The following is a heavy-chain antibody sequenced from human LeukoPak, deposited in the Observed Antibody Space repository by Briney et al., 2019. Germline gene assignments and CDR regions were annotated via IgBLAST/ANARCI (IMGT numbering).Heavy chain of an antibody. CDR1: GFTFSSYA. D-gene: IGHD6-13*01. CDR3: ARETGETGYSSSWYYFDY. Sequence: HPGGSLRLSCAASGFTFSSYAMHWVRQAPGKGLEYVSAISSNGGSTYYANSVKGRFTISRDNSKNTLYLQMGSLRAEDMAVYYCARETGETGYSSSWYYFDYWGQGTLVTVSS. V-gene: IGHV3-64*01. J-gene: IGHJ4*02. CDR2: ISSNGGST.